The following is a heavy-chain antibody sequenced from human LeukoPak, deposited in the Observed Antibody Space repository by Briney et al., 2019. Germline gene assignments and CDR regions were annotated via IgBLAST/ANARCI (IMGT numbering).Heavy chain of an antibody. J-gene: IGHJ4*02. V-gene: IGHV5-51*01. CDR2: IYPGDSDT. CDR3: ARHTADLLEQQPSGPIDY. CDR1: GYSFTSYW. D-gene: IGHD6-13*01. Sequence: GESLKISCKGSGYSFTSYWIGWVRQMPGKGLEWMGIIYPGDSDTRYSPSFQGQVTISADKSISTAYLQWSSLKASDTAMYYCARHTADLLEQQPSGPIDYWGQGTLVTVSS.